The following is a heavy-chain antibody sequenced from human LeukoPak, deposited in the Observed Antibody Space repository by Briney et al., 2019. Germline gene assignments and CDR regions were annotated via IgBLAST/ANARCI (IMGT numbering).Heavy chain of an antibody. D-gene: IGHD5-18*01. CDR2: ISWNSGSI. CDR1: GFTFDDYA. J-gene: IGHJ3*02. Sequence: SLRLSCAASGFTFDDYAMHWVRQAPGKGLEWVSGISWNSGSIGYADSVKGRFTISRDNAKDSLYLQMNSLRAEDTALYYCAKSGSYGLNDAFDIWGQGTMVTVSS. V-gene: IGHV3-9*01. CDR3: AKSGSYGLNDAFDI.